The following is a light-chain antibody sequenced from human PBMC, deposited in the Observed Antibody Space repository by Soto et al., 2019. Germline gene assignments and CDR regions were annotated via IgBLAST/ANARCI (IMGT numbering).Light chain of an antibody. V-gene: IGLV2-11*01. CDR3: CSYAGSYTHV. CDR2: DVS. J-gene: IGLJ1*01. Sequence: QSALTQPRSVSGSPGQSVTISCTGTSSDVGGYNYVSWYQQHPGKAPKLMIYDVSKRPSGVPDRFSGSKSGNTASLTISGLQAEDEADYYCCSYAGSYTHVFGTGTKVNVL. CDR1: SSDVGGYNY.